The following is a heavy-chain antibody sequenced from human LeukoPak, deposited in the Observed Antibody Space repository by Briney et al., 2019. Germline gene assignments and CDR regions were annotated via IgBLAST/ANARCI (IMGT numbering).Heavy chain of an antibody. CDR1: GFNFSSYG. J-gene: IGHJ6*03. Sequence: PGGSLRLSCAASGFNFSSYGMHWVRQAPGKGLEWVAVISYDGKNKHYADSVKGRFTISRDSSNNTLYLQMNSLRTEDTAVYFCARGDFWSGYQIYYMDVWGKGTTVTVSS. CDR2: ISYDGKNK. V-gene: IGHV3-30*03. D-gene: IGHD3-3*01. CDR3: ARGDFWSGYQIYYMDV.